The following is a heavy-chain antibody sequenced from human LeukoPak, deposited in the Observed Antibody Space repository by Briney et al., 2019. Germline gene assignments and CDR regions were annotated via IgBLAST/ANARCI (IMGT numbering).Heavy chain of an antibody. J-gene: IGHJ6*03. CDR3: AREHCSGGSCYSIYYYYYMDV. Sequence: GSLRLSCAASGFTFSSYSMNWVRQAPGKGLEWIGEMNHSGSTNYNPSLKSRVTISVDTSKNQFSLKLSSVTAADTAVYYCAREHCSGGSCYSIYYYYYMDVWGKGTTVTVSS. V-gene: IGHV4-34*01. CDR2: MNHSGST. D-gene: IGHD2-15*01. CDR1: GFTFSSYS.